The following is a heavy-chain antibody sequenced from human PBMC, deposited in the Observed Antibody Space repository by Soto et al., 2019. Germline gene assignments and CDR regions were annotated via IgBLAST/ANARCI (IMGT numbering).Heavy chain of an antibody. CDR2: IIPIFGTA. CDR3: ARDPGLFGGVDV. CDR1: GGTLSSYA. Sequence: GASVKVSCKASGGTLSSYAISWVRQAPGQGLEWMGGIIPIFGTADYAQKFQGRVTITADKSTSTAYMELSSLRSEDTAVYYCARDPGLFGGVDVWGQGTTVTVSS. V-gene: IGHV1-69*06. D-gene: IGHD3-10*01. J-gene: IGHJ6*02.